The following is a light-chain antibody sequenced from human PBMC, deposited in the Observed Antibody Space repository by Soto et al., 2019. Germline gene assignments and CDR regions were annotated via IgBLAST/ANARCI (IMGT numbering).Light chain of an antibody. CDR3: AAWDGSLNGHV. V-gene: IGLV1-44*01. Sequence: QSVLTQPPSASGTPGQRVTISCSGSSSNIGTSTVNWYQQLPGTAPKLLIYTNNQRPSGVPDRFSGSKSGTSASLAISGLQSEDEADYYCAAWDGSLNGHVFGTGTQLTVL. J-gene: IGLJ1*01. CDR2: TNN. CDR1: SSNIGTST.